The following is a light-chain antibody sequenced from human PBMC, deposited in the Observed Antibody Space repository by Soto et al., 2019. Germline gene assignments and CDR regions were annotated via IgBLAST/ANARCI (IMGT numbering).Light chain of an antibody. CDR1: QSFSTW. CDR2: KTS. J-gene: IGKJ2*01. CDR3: LQYNSYPVT. Sequence: IQMTQSPSTLSASVGDSVTITCRASQSFSTWLAWYQQKPGKAPNLLIFKTSNLQSGVPSRFSCSGSGSEFTLTISGLQPDDFATYYCLQYNSYPVTFGQGPKLEI. V-gene: IGKV1-5*03.